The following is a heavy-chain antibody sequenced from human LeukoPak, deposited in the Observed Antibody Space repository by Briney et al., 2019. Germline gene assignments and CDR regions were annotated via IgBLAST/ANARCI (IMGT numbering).Heavy chain of an antibody. CDR3: ARDSPPPFGWEPTPGSAFDI. D-gene: IGHD1-26*01. V-gene: IGHV4-30-4*01. Sequence: PSQTLSLTCTVSGGSISSGDYYWSWIRQPPGKGLEWIGYIYYSGSTYYNPSLKSRVTISVDTSKNQFSLKLSSVTAADTAVYYCARDSPPPFGWEPTPGSAFDIWGQGTMVTVSS. J-gene: IGHJ3*02. CDR2: IYYSGST. CDR1: GGSISSGDYY.